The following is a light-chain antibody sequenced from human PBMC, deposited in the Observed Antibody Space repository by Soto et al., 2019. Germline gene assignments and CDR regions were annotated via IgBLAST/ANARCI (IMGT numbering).Light chain of an antibody. Sequence: EIVMMQSPATLSVSPGERATLSCRASQSVSSNLAWYQQKPGQAPRLLIYGASTRATGIPARFSGSGSGTEFTLTISSLQSEDFAVYYCQQSGTFGGGTKVEIK. CDR2: GAS. CDR3: QQSGT. J-gene: IGKJ4*01. V-gene: IGKV3-15*01. CDR1: QSVSSN.